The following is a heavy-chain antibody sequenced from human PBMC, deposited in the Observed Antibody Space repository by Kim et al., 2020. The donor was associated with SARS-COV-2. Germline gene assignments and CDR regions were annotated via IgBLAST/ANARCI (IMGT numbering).Heavy chain of an antibody. CDR1: GFTFSSYG. CDR2: IWYDGSNK. CDR3: ARDPPYDSSGYYFHFDY. Sequence: GGSLRLSCAASGFTFSSYGMHWVRQAPGKGLEWVAVIWYDGSNKYYADSVKGRFTISRDNSKNTLYLQMNSLRAEDTAVYYCARDPPYDSSGYYFHFDYWGQGTLVTVSS. J-gene: IGHJ4*02. D-gene: IGHD3-22*01. V-gene: IGHV3-33*08.